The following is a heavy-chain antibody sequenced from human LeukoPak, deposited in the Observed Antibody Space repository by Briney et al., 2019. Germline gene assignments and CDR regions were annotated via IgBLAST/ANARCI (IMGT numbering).Heavy chain of an antibody. J-gene: IGHJ4*02. CDR1: GYIFTSYA. D-gene: IGHD3-16*02. CDR2: INTNTGNP. V-gene: IGHV7-4-1*02. CDR3: ARAYQPLGGLSFPDY. Sequence: ASVKVSCKASGYIFTSYAMNWVRQAPGQGLEWVGWINTNTGNPTYAQGFTGRFVFSLDTSVSTAYLQISSLKAEDTAVYYCARAYQPLGGLSFPDYWGQATLVTVSS.